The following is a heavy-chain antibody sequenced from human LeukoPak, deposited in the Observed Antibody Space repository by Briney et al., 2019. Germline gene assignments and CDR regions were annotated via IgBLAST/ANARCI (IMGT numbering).Heavy chain of an antibody. CDR3: ANPYCTGGSCYWGLDY. J-gene: IGHJ4*02. V-gene: IGHV3-7*01. CDR2: IKQDGSEK. Sequence: PGGSLRLSCAASGFAFSSNWMTWVRQAPGKGLEWVASIKQDGSEKYYVDSVKGRFTMSRDNAKNSLYLQMNSLRAEDTAVYYCANPYCTGGSCYWGLDYWGQGTLVTVSS. D-gene: IGHD2-15*01. CDR1: GFAFSSNW.